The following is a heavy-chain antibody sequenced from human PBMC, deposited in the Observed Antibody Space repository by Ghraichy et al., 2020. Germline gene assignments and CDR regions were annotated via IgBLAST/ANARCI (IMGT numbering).Heavy chain of an antibody. J-gene: IGHJ4*02. D-gene: IGHD4-11*01. Sequence: GGSLRLSCDSYGFTFKDYNMNWVRQAPGKGLEWVAYINKVSNTIYYADSVEGRFTVSRDMTSLYLQMNSLKDEDTGIYYCSRGGAPATIFEYWGQGTQVTVSS. CDR2: INKVSNTI. V-gene: IGHV3-48*02. CDR3: SRGGAPATIFEY. CDR1: GFTFKDYN.